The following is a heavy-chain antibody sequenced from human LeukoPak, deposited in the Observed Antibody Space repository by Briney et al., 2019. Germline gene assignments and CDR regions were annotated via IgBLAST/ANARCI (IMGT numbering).Heavy chain of an antibody. J-gene: IGHJ6*02. CDR3: ARDAGSSWSDYYGMDV. CDR1: GGSISSYY. Sequence: SETLSLTCTVSGGSISSYYWSWIRQHPGKGLEWIGYIYYSGSTYYNPSLKSRVTISVDTSKNQFSLKLSSVTAADTAVYYCARDAGSSWSDYYGMDVWGQGTTVTVSS. V-gene: IGHV4-59*06. D-gene: IGHD6-13*01. CDR2: IYYSGST.